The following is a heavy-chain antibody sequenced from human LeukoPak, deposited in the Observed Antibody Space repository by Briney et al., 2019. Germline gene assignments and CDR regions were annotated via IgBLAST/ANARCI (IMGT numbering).Heavy chain of an antibody. CDR2: ISYDGSNK. CDR3: AKELMKYYYDSSGPYYYSYGMDV. Sequence: PGRSLRLSCAASGFTFSSYGMHWVRQAPGKGLEWVAVISYDGSNKYYADSVKGRFTISRDNSKNTLYLQMNSLRAEDTAVYYCAKELMKYYYDSSGPYYYSYGMDVWGQGTTVTVSS. D-gene: IGHD3-22*01. V-gene: IGHV3-30*18. CDR1: GFTFSSYG. J-gene: IGHJ6*02.